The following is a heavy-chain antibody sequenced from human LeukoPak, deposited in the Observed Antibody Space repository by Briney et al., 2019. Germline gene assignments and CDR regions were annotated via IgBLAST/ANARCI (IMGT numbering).Heavy chain of an antibody. Sequence: PSETLSLTCAVYGGSFSGYYWSWIRQPPGKGLEWIGGINHSGSTNYNPSLKSRVTISVDTSKNQFSLKLSSVTAADTAVYYCASGPGYWGQGTLVTVSS. CDR2: INHSGST. J-gene: IGHJ4*02. CDR3: ASGPGY. CDR1: GGSFSGYY. V-gene: IGHV4-34*01.